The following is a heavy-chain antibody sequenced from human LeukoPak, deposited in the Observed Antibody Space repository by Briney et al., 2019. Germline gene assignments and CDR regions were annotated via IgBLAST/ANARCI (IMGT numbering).Heavy chain of an antibody. D-gene: IGHD2-15*01. J-gene: IGHJ5*02. V-gene: IGHV4-30-4*07. CDR3: ARLDCSGGSCLTNWFDP. CDR2: IFYSGRT. CDR1: GGSISSGGYS. Sequence: PSETLSLTCVVSGGSISSGGYSWSWIRQPPGKGLDWIGYIFYSGRTYYNPSLKSRVTISVDTSKNQFSLKLNSVTAADTAVYYCARLDCSGGSCLTNWFDPWGQGTLVTVSS.